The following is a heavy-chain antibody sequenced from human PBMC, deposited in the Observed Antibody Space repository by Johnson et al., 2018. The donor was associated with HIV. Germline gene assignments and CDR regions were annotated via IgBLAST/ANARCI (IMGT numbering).Heavy chain of an antibody. CDR3: ARPHVSSIAARRGVFDI. CDR1: GFTFSSYA. Sequence: QEKLVESGGGVVQPGRSLRLSCAASGFTFSSYALHWVRQAPGKGLEWVAVISYDGSNKYYADSVKGRFTISRDNSKNTLYLQMNSLRAEDTAVYYCARPHVSSIAARRGVFDIWGQGTMVTVSS. J-gene: IGHJ3*02. D-gene: IGHD6-6*01. V-gene: IGHV3-30-3*01. CDR2: ISYDGSNK.